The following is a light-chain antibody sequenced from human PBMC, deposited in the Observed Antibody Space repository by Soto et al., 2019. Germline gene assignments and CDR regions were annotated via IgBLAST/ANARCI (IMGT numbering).Light chain of an antibody. CDR1: QGIRND. J-gene: IGKJ1*01. CDR3: LQDYGYPRT. V-gene: IGKV1-6*01. Sequence: AIQMTQSPSSLSASVGDRVTITCRASQGIRNDLAWYQQKPGQAPKLLLYAASSLQGGVPSRFSSSGSGTDFTLTISSLQPEDFATYYCLQDYGYPRTFGQGTKVEIK. CDR2: AAS.